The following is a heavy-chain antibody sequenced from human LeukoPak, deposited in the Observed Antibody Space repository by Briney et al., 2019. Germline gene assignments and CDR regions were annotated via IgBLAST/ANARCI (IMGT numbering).Heavy chain of an antibody. CDR2: INPNSGGT. V-gene: IGHV1-2*02. CDR1: GYTVTSYY. CDR3: ARGGGHYDILTGYYPHWYFDL. D-gene: IGHD3-9*01. Sequence: ASVKVSCKASGYTVTSYYMHWVRQAPGQGLEWMGWINPNSGGTNYAQKFQGRVTMTRDTSISTAYMELSRLRSDDTAVYYCARGGGHYDILTGYYPHWYFDLWGRGTLATVSS. J-gene: IGHJ2*01.